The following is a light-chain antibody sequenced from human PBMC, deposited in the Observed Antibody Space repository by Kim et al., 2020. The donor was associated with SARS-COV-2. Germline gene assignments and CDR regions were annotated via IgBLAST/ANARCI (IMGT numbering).Light chain of an antibody. Sequence: SPGERPTLSCRASESVNSYLAWYQQIPGQAPRLLMYEASKRATGIPARFSGSGSGTDYTLTISSLEPEDFAVYFCQQRVNWPVSTFGQGTRLEIK. CDR1: ESVNSY. V-gene: IGKV3-11*01. CDR2: EAS. J-gene: IGKJ5*01. CDR3: QQRVNWPVST.